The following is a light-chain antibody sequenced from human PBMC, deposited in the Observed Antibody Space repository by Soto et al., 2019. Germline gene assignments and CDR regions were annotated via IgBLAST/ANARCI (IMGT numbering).Light chain of an antibody. CDR3: QQYGSSPST. J-gene: IGKJ3*01. CDR2: GAS. CDR1: QSVSSSY. Sequence: EIVLTQSPGTLSLSPGERATLSCRASQSVSSSYVAWYQQKPGQAPRLLIYGASSRATGIPDRFSGSGSGTDLTLTISRLEPDDFAVYYCQQYGSSPSTFGPGTKVDIK. V-gene: IGKV3-20*01.